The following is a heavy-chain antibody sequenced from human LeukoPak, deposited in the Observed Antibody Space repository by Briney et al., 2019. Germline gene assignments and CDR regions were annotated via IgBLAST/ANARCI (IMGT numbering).Heavy chain of an antibody. CDR2: IEQDGSEK. CDR1: EFSFTTSW. D-gene: IGHD5-18*01. V-gene: IGHV3-7*01. Sequence: GGPLRLSCAASEFSFTTSWMSWVRQAPGKGLEWVASIEQDGSEKYYVDSVKGRFTISRDNAKNSLCLQMNSLRAEDTAVYYCAKGHTSLAPGGQGALVTVSS. CDR3: AKGHTSLAP. J-gene: IGHJ4*02.